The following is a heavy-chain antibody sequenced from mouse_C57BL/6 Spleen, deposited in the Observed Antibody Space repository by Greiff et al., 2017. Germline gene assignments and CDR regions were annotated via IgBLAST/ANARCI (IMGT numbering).Heavy chain of an antibody. J-gene: IGHJ2*01. Sequence: EVMLVESGGDLVKPGGSLKLSCAASGFTFSSYGMSWVRQTPDKRLEWVATISSGGSYTYYPDSVKGRFTISRDNAKNTLYLQMSSLKSEDTAMYYCARRGVYDYDEGLDYWGQGTTLTVSS. D-gene: IGHD2-4*01. CDR1: GFTFSSYG. V-gene: IGHV5-6*02. CDR3: ARRGVYDYDEGLDY. CDR2: ISSGGSYT.